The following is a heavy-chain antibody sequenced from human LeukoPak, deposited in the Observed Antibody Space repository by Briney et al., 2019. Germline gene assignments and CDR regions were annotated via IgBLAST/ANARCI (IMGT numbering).Heavy chain of an antibody. J-gene: IGHJ4*02. CDR1: GFTFSSYE. D-gene: IGHD1-26*01. V-gene: IGHV3-48*03. CDR2: ISSSGRTI. Sequence: GGSLRLSCAVSGFTFSSYEMNWVRQAPGKGLEWVSYISSSGRTIYHADSVKGRFTISRDNAKNSLYLQMNSLRAEDTAVYYCAREDASSLDYWGQGTLVTVSS. CDR3: AREDASSLDY.